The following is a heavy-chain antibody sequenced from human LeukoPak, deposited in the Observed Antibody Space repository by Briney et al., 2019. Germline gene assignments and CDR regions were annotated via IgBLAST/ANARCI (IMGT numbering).Heavy chain of an antibody. CDR1: GYIFTGYY. V-gene: IGHV1-2*02. CDR2: INPNSGGT. Sequence: ASVKVSCKASGYIFTGYYMHWVRQAPGQGLEWMGWINPNSGGTNYAQKFQGRVTMTRDTSISTAYMELSRLRSDDTAVYYCARVGSSSFHNYYYYYYMDVWGKGTTVTVSS. J-gene: IGHJ6*03. CDR3: ARVGSSSFHNYYYYYYMDV. D-gene: IGHD6-6*01.